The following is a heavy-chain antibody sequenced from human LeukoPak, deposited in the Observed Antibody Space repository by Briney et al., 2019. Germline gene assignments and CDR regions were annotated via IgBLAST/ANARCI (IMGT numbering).Heavy chain of an antibody. CDR1: GFTFSSYG. CDR3: AKRYFDWLNFDY. CDR2: ISYDGSNK. V-gene: IGHV3-30*18. D-gene: IGHD3-9*01. J-gene: IGHJ4*02. Sequence: PGRSLRLSCAASGFTFSSYGMHWVRQAPGKGLEWVAVISYDGSNKYYADSVKGRFTTSRDNSKNTLYLQMNSLRAEDTAVYYCAKRYFDWLNFDYWGQGTLVTVSS.